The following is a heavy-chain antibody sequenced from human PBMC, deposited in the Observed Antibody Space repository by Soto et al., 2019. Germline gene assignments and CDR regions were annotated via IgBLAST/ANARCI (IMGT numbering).Heavy chain of an antibody. V-gene: IGHV3-23*01. Sequence: GGSLRLSCAASGFTFNNYAMSWVRQAPGKGLEWVSVVSGVGGGTDYAASVKGRFTISRDNSKNTLYLQMNSLTAEDTAIYYCAKGSLVTSNYLRASFDYWGQGTLVTVSS. CDR3: AKGSLVTSNYLRASFDY. CDR1: GFTFNNYA. D-gene: IGHD4-4*01. CDR2: VSGVGGGT. J-gene: IGHJ4*02.